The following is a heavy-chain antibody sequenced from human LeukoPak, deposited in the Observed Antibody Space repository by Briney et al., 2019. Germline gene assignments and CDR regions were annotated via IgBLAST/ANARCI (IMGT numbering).Heavy chain of an antibody. J-gene: IGHJ4*02. Sequence: PSETLSLTCAVSGYSISSGYYWGWVRQPPGKGLEWIGSIYHSGSTYYNPSLKSRVTISVDTSKNQFSLKLSSVTAADTAVCYCARGGGVVVVTYFDYWGQGTLVTVSS. CDR2: IYHSGST. CDR1: GYSISSGYY. V-gene: IGHV4-38-2*01. D-gene: IGHD3-22*01. CDR3: ARGGGVVVVTYFDY.